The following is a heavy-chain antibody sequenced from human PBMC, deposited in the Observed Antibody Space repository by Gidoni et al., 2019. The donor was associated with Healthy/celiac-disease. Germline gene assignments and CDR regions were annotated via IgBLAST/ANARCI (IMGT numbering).Heavy chain of an antibody. Sequence: QVQLVESGGGVVQPGGSLRLSCAASGFTFSSYGMHWVRQAPGKGLEGVAFIRYDGSNKYYADSVKGRFTISRDNSKNTLYLQMNSLRAEDTAVYYCAKDRRGIPGYSSSGFDYWGQGTLVTVSS. D-gene: IGHD6-13*01. J-gene: IGHJ4*02. V-gene: IGHV3-30*02. CDR1: GFTFSSYG. CDR2: IRYDGSNK. CDR3: AKDRRGIPGYSSSGFDY.